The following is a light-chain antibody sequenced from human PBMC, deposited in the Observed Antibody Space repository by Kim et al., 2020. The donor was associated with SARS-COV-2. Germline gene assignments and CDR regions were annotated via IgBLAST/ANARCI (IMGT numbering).Light chain of an antibody. V-gene: IGKV1-16*02. CDR3: QQYNTYPPT. CDR2: FAS. Sequence: DIQMTQSPSSLSASVGDRVTITCRASQDISSNLAWFQQKPGKAPKSLIYFASTLQSGVPSHFSGSGSGTDFTLTISSLQPEDFATYYCQQYNTYPPTFGPGTKVDIK. CDR1: QDISSN. J-gene: IGKJ2*01.